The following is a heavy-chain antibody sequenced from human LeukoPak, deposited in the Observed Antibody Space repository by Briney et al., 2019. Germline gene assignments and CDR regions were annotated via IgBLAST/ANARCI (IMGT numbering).Heavy chain of an antibody. CDR1: GFTFSAYW. D-gene: IGHD3-22*01. CDR2: IKLDGSEE. J-gene: IGHJ4*02. CDR3: SRGGYYRYYFDS. V-gene: IGHV3-7*02. Sequence: GGSLRLSCAASGFTFSAYWMSWVRQAAGKGLEWGASIKLDGSEEYYVDSVKGRFTISRDNAKNSLYLQMNRLRAEDTAVYYCSRGGYYRYYFDSWRQATLVTVSS.